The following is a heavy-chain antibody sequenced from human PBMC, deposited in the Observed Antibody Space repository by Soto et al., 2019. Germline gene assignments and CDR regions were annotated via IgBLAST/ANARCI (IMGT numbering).Heavy chain of an antibody. J-gene: IGHJ6*02. CDR2: LIPIYDEP. V-gene: IGHV1-69*06. CDR1: GFTFNVYG. CDR3: ARVRAPNLDHDGLDV. Sequence: QVQLVQSGAEVKNPGSSVKVSCQPSGFTFNVYGIHWVRQAPGQGLEWMGGLIPIYDEPYYAQKFQGRVTISADKSTTTVHLELSSLRSDGTAVDFCARVRAPNLDHDGLDVWGQGTTVTVS. D-gene: IGHD3-3*01.